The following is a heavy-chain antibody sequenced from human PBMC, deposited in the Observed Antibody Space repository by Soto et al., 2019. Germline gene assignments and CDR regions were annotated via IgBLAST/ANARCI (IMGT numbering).Heavy chain of an antibody. D-gene: IGHD2-21*01. V-gene: IGHV3-23*01. CDR3: VKDAPGGGWISDY. CDR1: GFTLSIYA. CDR2: VEGGGGT. J-gene: IGHJ4*02. Sequence: PGGSLRLSCAASGFTLSIYAMSWVRQAPGKGLEWVSTVEGGGGTSYADFVRGRFTISRDSSKNTLYLQMNGLRAEDTAIYYCVKDAPGGGWISDYWGLGTLVTVSS.